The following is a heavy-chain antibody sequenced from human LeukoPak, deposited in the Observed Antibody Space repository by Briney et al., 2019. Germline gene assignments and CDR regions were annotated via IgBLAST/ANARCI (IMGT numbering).Heavy chain of an antibody. D-gene: IGHD3-22*01. Sequence: GGSLRLFCAASGFTFSSYSMNWVRQAPGKGLEWVSYLSSSSSTIYYADSVKGRFTISRDNAKNSLYLQMNSLRAEDTAVYYCASLHYDSSGYYLNDAFDIWGQGTMVTVSS. CDR2: LSSSSSTI. CDR3: ASLHYDSSGYYLNDAFDI. J-gene: IGHJ3*02. CDR1: GFTFSSYS. V-gene: IGHV3-48*04.